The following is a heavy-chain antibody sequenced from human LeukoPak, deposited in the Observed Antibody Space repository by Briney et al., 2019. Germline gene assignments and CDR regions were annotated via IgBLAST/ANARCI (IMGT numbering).Heavy chain of an antibody. CDR3: ARDGDTVLTRGYYYYMDV. D-gene: IGHD4-23*01. J-gene: IGHJ6*03. CDR1: GFTFSTYT. Sequence: GGSLRLSCAASGFTFSTYTMNWVRQAPGKGLEWVSSISSSSSYIYYVDSVKGRFTISRDNAKKSLYLQMNSLRAEDTALYYCARDGDTVLTRGYYYYMDVWGKGTTVTVSS. V-gene: IGHV3-21*01. CDR2: ISSSSSYI.